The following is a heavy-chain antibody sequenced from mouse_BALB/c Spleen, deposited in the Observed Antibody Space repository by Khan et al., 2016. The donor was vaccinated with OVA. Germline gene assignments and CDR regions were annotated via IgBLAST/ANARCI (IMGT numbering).Heavy chain of an antibody. CDR1: GFSLTGYG. V-gene: IGHV2-6-7*01. Sequence: VQLVESGPGLVAPSQSLSITCTVSGFSLTGYGVNWVRQPPGKGLEWLGMIWGDGSTDYNSALKSRLSITKDNSKSQVFLKMNSLQTDDTARYXCARAYYANYREAMDYWGQGNSVTVSS. CDR3: ARAYYANYREAMDY. J-gene: IGHJ4*01. CDR2: IWGDGST. D-gene: IGHD2-10*01.